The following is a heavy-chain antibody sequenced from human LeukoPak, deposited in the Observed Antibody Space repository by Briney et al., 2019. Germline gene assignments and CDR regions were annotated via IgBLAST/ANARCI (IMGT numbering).Heavy chain of an antibody. CDR2: IYSGGST. V-gene: IGHV3-66*01. D-gene: IGHD2-21*01. CDR1: GFTVSSNY. J-gene: IGHJ4*02. CDR3: ARVVGYSAESYFDY. Sequence: AGGSLRLSCAASGFTVSSNYMSWVRQAPGKGLEWVSVIYSGGSTYYADSVKGRFTISRDNAKNSLYLQMNSLRAEDTAVYYCARVVGYSAESYFDYWGQGTLVTVSS.